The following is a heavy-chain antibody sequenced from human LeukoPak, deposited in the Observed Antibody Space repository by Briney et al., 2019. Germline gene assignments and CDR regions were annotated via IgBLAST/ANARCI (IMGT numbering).Heavy chain of an antibody. D-gene: IGHD5/OR15-5a*01. CDR2: IIPIFGTA. CDR1: GGTFSSYA. V-gene: IGHV1-69*13. CDR3: AKDRIRLSTITHHDS. J-gene: IGHJ4*02. Sequence: SVKVSCKASGGTFSSYAISWVRQAPGQGLEWMGGIIPIFGTANYAQKFRGRVTITADESTSTAYMELSSLRADDTAVYYCAKDRIRLSTITHHDSWGQGTLVTVSS.